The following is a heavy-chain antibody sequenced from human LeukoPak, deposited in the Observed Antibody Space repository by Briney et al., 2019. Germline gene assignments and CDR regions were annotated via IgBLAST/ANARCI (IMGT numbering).Heavy chain of an antibody. CDR2: ISYSGST. V-gene: IGHV4-59*01. D-gene: IGHD1-1*01. J-gene: IGHJ5*02. Sequence: PPETLSLTCTVSGGSLSSYYWSWIRQPPGKGLEWIGYISYSGSTNFTPSLKSRVTISVDTSKNQFSLKLSSVTAADTAVYYCAREGAAGTNLNWFDPWGQGTLVTVSS. CDR1: GGSLSSYY. CDR3: AREGAAGTNLNWFDP.